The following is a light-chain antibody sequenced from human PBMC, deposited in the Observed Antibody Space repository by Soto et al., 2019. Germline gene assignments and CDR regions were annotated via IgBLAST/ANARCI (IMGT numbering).Light chain of an antibody. CDR3: QVWDSSSDHYV. Sequence: SYELTQPPSVSVAPGQTARISCGGSNLGTKSVHWYQQKPGQAPLLVVYDDSDRPSGIPERFSGSNSGNTGTLTIRRVEAGDEADYYCQVWDSSSDHYVFGSGTKVTVL. V-gene: IGLV3-21*02. J-gene: IGLJ1*01. CDR2: DDS. CDR1: NLGTKS.